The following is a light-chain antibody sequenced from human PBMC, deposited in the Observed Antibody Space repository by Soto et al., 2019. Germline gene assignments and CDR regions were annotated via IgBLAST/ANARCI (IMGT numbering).Light chain of an antibody. CDR1: QSVSSYY. V-gene: IGKV3-20*01. CDR2: AAS. Sequence: IGLTQSPGTLALSPGERSTRACRSSQSVSSYYLAWYQQKPGQAPRLLIYAASSRATGIPDRFSGGGSGTDFTLTISRLEPEDFAVYYCQQCGSSPWTFGQGTKVDIK. CDR3: QQCGSSPWT. J-gene: IGKJ1*01.